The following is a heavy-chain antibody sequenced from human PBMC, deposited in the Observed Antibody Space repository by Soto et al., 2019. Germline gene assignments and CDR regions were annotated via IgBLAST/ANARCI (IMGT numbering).Heavy chain of an antibody. D-gene: IGHD6-13*01. CDR2: ITDSGTGT. J-gene: IGHJ4*02. Sequence: EVHLLESGGGLVHPGESLRLSCGASGFTFSSCVMNWVRQATGMGLEWGPCITDSGTGTYYADSVKGRFTISRDNSKNTMDLQMNNLSAEDTGVYYCAKGLSNGRWYAEGWVQGALVTVS. CDR3: AKGLSNGRWYAEG. CDR1: GFTFSSCV. V-gene: IGHV3-23*01.